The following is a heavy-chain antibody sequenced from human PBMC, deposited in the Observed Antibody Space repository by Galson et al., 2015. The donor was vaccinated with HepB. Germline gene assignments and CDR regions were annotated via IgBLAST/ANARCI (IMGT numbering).Heavy chain of an antibody. V-gene: IGHV3-23*01. CDR3: AKDPTPLIVGATRDPARYYYGMDV. CDR2: ISGSGGST. J-gene: IGHJ6*02. CDR1: GFTFSSYA. Sequence: SLRLSCAASGFTFSSYAMSWVRQAPGKGLEWVSAISGSGGSTYYADSVKGRFTISRDNSKNTLYLQMNSLRAEDTAVYYCAKDPTPLIVGATRDPARYYYGMDVWGQGTTVTVSS. D-gene: IGHD1-26*01.